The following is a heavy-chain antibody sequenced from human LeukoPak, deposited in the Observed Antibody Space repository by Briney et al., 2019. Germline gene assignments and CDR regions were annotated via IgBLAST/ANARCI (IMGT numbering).Heavy chain of an antibody. CDR1: GFTFSSYA. Sequence: GGSLRLSCAASGFTFSSYAMHWVRQAPGKGLEWVAVISYDGSNKYYADSVKGRFTISRDNSKNTLYLQMNSLRAEDTAVYYCARLSYVWGSYRPSDYFDYWGQGTLVTVSS. CDR3: ARLSYVWGSYRPSDYFDY. V-gene: IGHV3-30-3*01. D-gene: IGHD3-16*02. J-gene: IGHJ4*02. CDR2: ISYDGSNK.